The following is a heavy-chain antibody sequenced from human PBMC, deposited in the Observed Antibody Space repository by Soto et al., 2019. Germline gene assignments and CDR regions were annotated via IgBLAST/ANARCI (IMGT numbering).Heavy chain of an antibody. CDR1: GGSVSSGSYY. J-gene: IGHJ5*02. CDR2: IYYSGRT. V-gene: IGHV4-61*01. Sequence: PSETLSLTCTVSGGSVSSGSYYWSWIRQPPGKGLEWIGYIYYSGRTNYNPSLKSRVTISLDTSKNQLSLKLSSVTAADTAVYYCARLGGGGYYGSGSLRSNWFDPWGQGTLVTVSS. D-gene: IGHD3-10*01. CDR3: ARLGGGGYYGSGSLRSNWFDP.